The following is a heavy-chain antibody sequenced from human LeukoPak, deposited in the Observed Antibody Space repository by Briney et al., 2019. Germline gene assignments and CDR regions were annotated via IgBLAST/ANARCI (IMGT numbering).Heavy chain of an antibody. Sequence: PETLSLTCTVSGGSISSYYWSWIRQPPGKGLEWIGYIYYSGSTNYNPSLKSRVTISVDTSKNQFSLKLSSVTAADTAVYYCARGDNSLYPRASYYFDYWGQGTLVTVSS. CDR2: IYYSGST. CDR3: ARGDNSLYPRASYYFDY. J-gene: IGHJ4*02. D-gene: IGHD3-16*02. V-gene: IGHV4-59*01. CDR1: GGSISSYY.